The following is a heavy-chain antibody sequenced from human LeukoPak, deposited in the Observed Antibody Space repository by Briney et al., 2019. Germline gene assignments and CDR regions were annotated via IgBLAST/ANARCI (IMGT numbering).Heavy chain of an antibody. D-gene: IGHD2-2*02. Sequence: SETLSLTCAVYGGSFSGYYWSWIRQPPGKGVEWIGEINHSGSTNYNPSLKSRVTISVDTSKNQFSLKLSSVTAADTAVYYCARQEPIVVVPSAIRRNFDYWGQGTLVTVSS. V-gene: IGHV4-34*01. CDR1: GGSFSGYY. CDR3: ARQEPIVVVPSAIRRNFDY. CDR2: INHSGST. J-gene: IGHJ4*02.